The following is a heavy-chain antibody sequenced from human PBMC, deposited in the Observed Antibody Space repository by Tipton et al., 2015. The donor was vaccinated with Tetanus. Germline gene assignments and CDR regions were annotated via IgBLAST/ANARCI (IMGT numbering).Heavy chain of an antibody. CDR2: ISGSGGST. Sequence: GSLRLSCAASGFTVSSNYMSWVRQAPGKGLEWVSVISGSGGSTYYADSVKGRFTISRDNSKNTLYLQMNSLRAEDTAVYYCAKDARRIAVAGTIDYWGQGTLVTVSS. V-gene: IGHV3-23*01. CDR1: GFTVSSNY. D-gene: IGHD6-19*01. J-gene: IGHJ4*02. CDR3: AKDARRIAVAGTIDY.